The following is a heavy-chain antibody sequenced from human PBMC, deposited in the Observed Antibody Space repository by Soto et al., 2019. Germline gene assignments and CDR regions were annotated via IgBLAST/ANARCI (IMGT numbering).Heavy chain of an antibody. D-gene: IGHD4-17*01. J-gene: IGHJ5*02. CDR3: ARHLNDYGDYWWFDP. V-gene: IGHV4-30-4*01. Sequence: ASETLSLTCTVSGGSISSGDYYWSWIRQPPGKGLEWIGYIYYSGSTYYNPSLKSRVTISVDTSKNQFSLKLSSVTAADTAVYYCARHLNDYGDYWWFDPWGQGTLVTVSS. CDR2: IYYSGST. CDR1: GGSISSGDYY.